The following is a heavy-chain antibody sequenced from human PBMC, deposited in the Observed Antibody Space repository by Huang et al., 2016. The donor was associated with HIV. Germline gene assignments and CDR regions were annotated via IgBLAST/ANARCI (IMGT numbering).Heavy chain of an antibody. CDR1: GYTFNGYW. D-gene: IGHD2-2*01. CDR3: ARQGVGDFVVEPTGLGAFDI. V-gene: IGHV5-51*01. J-gene: IGHJ3*02. Sequence: EVQLVQSGAVVKKPGESLKISCKGSGYTFNGYWIGWVRQMPGKGLEWSGIIYPGDSDTTYSPSFQGQVTSSADKSISTAYLQWSGLKASDTAMYYCARQGVGDFVVEPTGLGAFDIWGQGTMVTVSS. CDR2: IYPGDSDT.